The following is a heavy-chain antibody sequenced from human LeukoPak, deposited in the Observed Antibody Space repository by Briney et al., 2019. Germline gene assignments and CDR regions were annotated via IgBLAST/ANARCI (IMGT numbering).Heavy chain of an antibody. V-gene: IGHV1-2*02. CDR3: AREGDQRAAAGNIPDPYWFDP. D-gene: IGHD6-13*01. J-gene: IGHJ5*02. CDR1: GYTFTGDY. Sequence: ASVKVSCKASGYTFTGDYMHWVRQAPGQGLEWMGWINLNNGGTNYAQKFQGTVTMTRDTSISTAYMELSRLRSDDTAVYYCAREGDQRAAAGNIPDPYWFDPWGQGTLVTVSS. CDR2: INLNNGGT.